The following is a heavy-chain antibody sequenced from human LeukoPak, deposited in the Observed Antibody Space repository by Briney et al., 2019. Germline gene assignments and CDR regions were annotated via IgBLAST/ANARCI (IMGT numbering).Heavy chain of an antibody. CDR3: ARGRGSGWYDAFDI. Sequence: GGSLRLSCEASGLTFSIFEMNWVRLAPGKGLEWVSFISSSGDIKLYADSVKGRFTISRDNAKNSLYLHMNSLRAEDTAVYYCARGRGSGWYDAFDIWGQGTMVTVSS. V-gene: IGHV3-48*03. CDR2: ISSSGDIK. J-gene: IGHJ3*02. CDR1: GLTFSIFE. D-gene: IGHD6-19*01.